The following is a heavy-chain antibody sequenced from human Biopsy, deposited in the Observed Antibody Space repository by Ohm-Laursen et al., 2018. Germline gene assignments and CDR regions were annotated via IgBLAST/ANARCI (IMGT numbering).Heavy chain of an antibody. CDR3: ARLGSGDYFPTFFDF. CDR1: GGPISSGGSY. Sequence: TLSLTCVVSGGPISSGGSYWSWIRQRPGKGLEWIGYIFNSANTYYNPSLKNLITISGDTSKNQFSLKLSSVTAADTAVYYCARLGSGDYFPTFFDFWGQGALVTVSS. CDR2: IFNSANT. J-gene: IGHJ4*02. D-gene: IGHD5-12*01. V-gene: IGHV4-31*01.